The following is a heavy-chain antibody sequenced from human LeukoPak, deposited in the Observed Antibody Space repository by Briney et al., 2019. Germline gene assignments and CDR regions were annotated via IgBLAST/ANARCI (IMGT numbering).Heavy chain of an antibody. CDR2: IRGIRGSNAVA. Sequence: GGSLRLSCVASGFTFSNYAMTWVRLAPGRGLEWVSSIRGIRGSNAVAGYADSVRGQFANSRDNSENTLYLQMNNLRAEDTAVYYCARDPNGDYVGAFDFRGRGTLVTVSS. V-gene: IGHV3-23*01. CDR3: ARDPNGDYVGAFDF. D-gene: IGHD4-17*01. J-gene: IGHJ3*01. CDR1: GFTFSNYA.